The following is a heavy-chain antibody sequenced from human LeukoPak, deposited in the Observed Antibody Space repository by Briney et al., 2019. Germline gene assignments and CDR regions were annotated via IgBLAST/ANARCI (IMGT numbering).Heavy chain of an antibody. D-gene: IGHD5-18*01. CDR1: GGTFSSYA. V-gene: IGHV1-69*13. CDR2: IIPTFGTA. Sequence: SVKVSCKASGGTFSSYAISWVRQAPGQGLEWMGGIIPTFGTANYAQKFQGRVTITADESTSTAYMELSSLRSEDTAVYYCAAGGLWSADYYYYYGMDVWGQGTTVTVSS. J-gene: IGHJ6*02. CDR3: AAGGLWSADYYYYYGMDV.